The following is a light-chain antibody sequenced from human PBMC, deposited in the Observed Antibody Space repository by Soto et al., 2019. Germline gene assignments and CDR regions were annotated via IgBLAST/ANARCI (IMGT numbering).Light chain of an antibody. CDR3: QQSYSTPPT. V-gene: IGKV1-39*01. CDR1: QSISSY. J-gene: IGKJ1*01. CDR2: AAS. Sequence: DIQMTQSTSSLSASVGDRVTITCRASQSISSYLNWYQQKPGKAPKLLIYAASSLQSGVPSRFSGSGSGTDFTLTISSLQPEDFATYFCQQSYSTPPTFGQGTKVEI.